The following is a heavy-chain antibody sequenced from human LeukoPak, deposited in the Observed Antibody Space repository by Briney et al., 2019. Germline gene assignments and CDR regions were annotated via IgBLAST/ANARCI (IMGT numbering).Heavy chain of an antibody. D-gene: IGHD6-13*01. V-gene: IGHV3-33*06. CDR2: IWNDGSNT. CDR1: GFTFSSHG. CDR3: AKGALAAAGSGFDY. J-gene: IGHJ4*02. Sequence: SGRSLRLSCAASGFTFSSHGMHWVRQAPGKGLEWVAVIWNDGSNTYHADSVKGRFTISRDNSKNALHLQMNSLRADDTALYYCAKGALAAAGSGFDYWGQGTLVTVSS.